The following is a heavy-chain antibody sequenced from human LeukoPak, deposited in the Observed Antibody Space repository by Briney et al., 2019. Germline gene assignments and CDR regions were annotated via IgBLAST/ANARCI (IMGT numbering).Heavy chain of an antibody. D-gene: IGHD3-16*01. CDR3: ARVRGDFETD. J-gene: IGHJ1*01. Sequence: PSETLSLTCSVSGGPMSTYRWSWIRQPPGKGLEWIGYVHDSGSTDYNPSLKSRVTISVDMSKNQFSLKLISVTAADTAIYYCARVRGDFETDWGQGTLVTVSS. CDR1: GGPMSTYR. V-gene: IGHV4-59*01. CDR2: VHDSGST.